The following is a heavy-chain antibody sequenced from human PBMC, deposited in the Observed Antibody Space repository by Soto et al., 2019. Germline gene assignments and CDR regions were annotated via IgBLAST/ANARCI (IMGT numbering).Heavy chain of an antibody. D-gene: IGHD4-4*01. CDR2: IYYSGST. V-gene: IGHV4-61*08. CDR3: ARGGPVDDYSPYYYGMYV. CDR1: GGSISSGGYY. J-gene: IGHJ6*02. Sequence: PSENLSLTCTVSGGSISSGGYYWSWIRQHPGKGLEWIGYIYYSGSTNYNPSLKSRVTISVDTSKNQFSLKLSSVTAADTAVYYCARGGPVDDYSPYYYGMYVWGQGTTVTVS.